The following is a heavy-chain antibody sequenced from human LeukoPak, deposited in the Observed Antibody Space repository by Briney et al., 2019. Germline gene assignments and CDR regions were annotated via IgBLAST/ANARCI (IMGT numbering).Heavy chain of an antibody. CDR2: INPNSGGT. CDR3: ARGYMIVVVIKLFNWFDP. J-gene: IGHJ5*02. V-gene: IGHV1-2*02. CDR1: GYTFTGYY. D-gene: IGHD3-22*01. Sequence: ASVSVSCKASGYTFTGYYMHWVRQAPGQGLEWMGWINPNSGGTNYAQKFQGRVTMTRDTSISTAYMELSRLRSDDTAVYYCARGYMIVVVIKLFNWFDPWGQGTLVTVSS.